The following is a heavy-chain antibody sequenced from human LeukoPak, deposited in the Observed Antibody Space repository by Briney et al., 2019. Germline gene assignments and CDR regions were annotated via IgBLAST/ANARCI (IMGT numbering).Heavy chain of an antibody. Sequence: GASVKVSCKASGYTFTSYGISWGRQAPGQGLEWMGWISAYNGNTNYAQKLQGRVTMTTDPSTSTAYMELRSLRSDDTAVYYCARHSGFSSSLEVCDYWGQGTLVTVSS. CDR1: GYTFTSYG. CDR2: ISAYNGNT. CDR3: ARHSGFSSSLEVCDY. J-gene: IGHJ4*02. V-gene: IGHV1-18*01. D-gene: IGHD6-13*01.